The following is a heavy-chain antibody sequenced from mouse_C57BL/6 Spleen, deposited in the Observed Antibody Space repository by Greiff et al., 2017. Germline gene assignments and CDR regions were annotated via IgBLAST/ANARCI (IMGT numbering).Heavy chain of an antibody. Sequence: VQLQQSGAELARPGASVKMSCKASGYTFTSYTMHWVKQRPGQGLEWIGYINPSSGYTKYNQKFKDKATLTADKSSSTAYMQLSSLTSEDSAVYYCARSYGNYWYFDVWGTGTTVTVAS. CDR2: INPSSGYT. CDR1: GYTFTSYT. D-gene: IGHD2-1*01. V-gene: IGHV1-4*01. J-gene: IGHJ1*03. CDR3: ARSYGNYWYFDV.